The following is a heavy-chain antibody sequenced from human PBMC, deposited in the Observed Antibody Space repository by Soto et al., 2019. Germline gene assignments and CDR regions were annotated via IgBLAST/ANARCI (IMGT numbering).Heavy chain of an antibody. CDR3: ARRVEDTAMVYDAFDI. V-gene: IGHV5-51*01. CDR1: GYSFSNYW. J-gene: IGHJ3*02. CDR2: IYPGDSDT. D-gene: IGHD5-18*01. Sequence: RGESLKISCKGSGYSFSNYWIGWVRQMPGKGLEWMGIIYPGDSDTRYSPSLQGQVTISADKSISTAYLQWSSLKASDTAMYFCARRVEDTAMVYDAFDIWGQGTMVTVSS.